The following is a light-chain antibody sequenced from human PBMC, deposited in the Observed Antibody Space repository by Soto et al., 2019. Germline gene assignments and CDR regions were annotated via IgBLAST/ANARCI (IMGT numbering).Light chain of an antibody. J-gene: IGKJ1*01. CDR2: AAS. CDR3: QQSYTTRP. V-gene: IGKV1-39*01. Sequence: DIQMTQSPSSLSASVGDRVTITCRASQSISSYLNWYQQKPGKAPKLLIYAASSLQSGVPSRFSRSGSGTDFTLTIRGLQPEDFATYYCQQSYTTRPFGQGPKVEIK. CDR1: QSISSY.